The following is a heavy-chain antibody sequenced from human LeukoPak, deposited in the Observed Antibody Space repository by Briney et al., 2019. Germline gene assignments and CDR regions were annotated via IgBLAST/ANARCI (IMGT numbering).Heavy chain of an antibody. CDR3: ARDYDSSGYYGTNLDY. J-gene: IGHJ4*02. D-gene: IGHD3-22*01. Sequence: EAGGSLRLSCAASGFTFSSYAMHWVRQAPGKGLEWVAVVIYDGSNQYYADSVKGRFSISRDNSKNTLYLQMNSLRAEDTAVYYCARDYDSSGYYGTNLDYWGQGTLVTVSS. CDR2: VIYDGSNQ. CDR1: GFTFSSYA. V-gene: IGHV3-30-3*01.